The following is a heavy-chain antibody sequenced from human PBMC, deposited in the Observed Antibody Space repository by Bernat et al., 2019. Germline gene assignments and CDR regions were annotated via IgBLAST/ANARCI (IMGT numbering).Heavy chain of an antibody. V-gene: IGHV3-30*18. J-gene: IGHJ1*01. Sequence: VQLLESGGGLVQPGGSLRLSCAASGFTFSSYAMSWVRQAPGKGLEWVAVISYDGSNKYYADSVKGRFTISRDNSNNTLYLQMNSLRAEDTAVYYCAKAEEQWLGEYFQHWGQGTLVTVSS. D-gene: IGHD6-19*01. CDR3: AKAEEQWLGEYFQH. CDR2: ISYDGSNK. CDR1: GFTFSSYA.